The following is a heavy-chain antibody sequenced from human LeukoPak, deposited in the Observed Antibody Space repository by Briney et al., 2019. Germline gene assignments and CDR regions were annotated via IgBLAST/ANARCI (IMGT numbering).Heavy chain of an antibody. CDR1: GYTFTSYY. V-gene: IGHV1-46*01. D-gene: IGHD2-15*01. J-gene: IGHJ4*02. CDR3: ARDYLKVVVAGTAPSAGHLDY. CDR2: INPSGGST. Sequence: ASVKVSCKASGYTFTSYYMHCVRQAPGQGLVWMGIINPSGGSTRYAQKFQGRVTLTRDTSSSTVYMELSSLRSEDMAVYYCARDYLKVVVAGTAPSAGHLDYWGQGTLVTVSS.